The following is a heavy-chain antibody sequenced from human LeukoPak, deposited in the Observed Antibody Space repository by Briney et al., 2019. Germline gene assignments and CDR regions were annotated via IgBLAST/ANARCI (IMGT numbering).Heavy chain of an antibody. CDR3: AREGDRYCSGGSCYSEYFQH. D-gene: IGHD2-15*01. CDR1: GFTFSNFA. J-gene: IGHJ1*01. V-gene: IGHV3-30-3*01. Sequence: GRSLRLSCAASGFTFSNFAMHWVRQAPGKGLEWVALISSDGSDKYSADSVKGRFTISRDNSKNTLYLQMNSLRAEDTAVYYCAREGDRYCSGGSCYSEYFQHWGQGTLVTVSS. CDR2: ISSDGSDK.